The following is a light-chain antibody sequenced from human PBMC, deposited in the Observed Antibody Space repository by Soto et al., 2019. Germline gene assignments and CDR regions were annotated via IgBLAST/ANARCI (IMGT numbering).Light chain of an antibody. CDR3: QQYNSYSL. CDR2: DAP. J-gene: IGKJ1*01. Sequence: DIQMTQSPSTLSASVGDRVTITCRASQSISSWLAWYQQKPGKAPKLLIYDAPSLESGVPSRFSGSGSGTEFTLTIRSLKPDDFATYYCQQYNSYSLFGQGTKLDIK. V-gene: IGKV1-5*01. CDR1: QSISSW.